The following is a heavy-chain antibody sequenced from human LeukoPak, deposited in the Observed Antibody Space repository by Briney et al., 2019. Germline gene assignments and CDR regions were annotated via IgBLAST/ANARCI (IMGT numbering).Heavy chain of an antibody. J-gene: IGHJ6*02. V-gene: IGHV1-8*01. Sequence: ASVKVSCKASGYTFTSYDINWVRQATGQGLEWMGWMNPNSGNTGYAKKFQGRVTMTRNTSISTAYMELSSLRSEDTAVYYCARGPPPLSYYYYYGMDVWGQGTTVTVSS. CDR2: MNPNSGNT. CDR3: ARGPPPLSYYYYYGMDV. CDR1: GYTFTSYD.